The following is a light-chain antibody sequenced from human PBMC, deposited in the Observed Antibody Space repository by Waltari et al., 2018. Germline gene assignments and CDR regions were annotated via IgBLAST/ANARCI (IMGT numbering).Light chain of an antibody. CDR2: QDS. CDR1: KLGDKY. CDR3: QAWDSSTVV. J-gene: IGLJ2*01. Sequence: SYELTQPPPVSVSPGQTASITCYGDKLGDKYACWYQQKPGQSPVLVIYQDSKRPSGIPERFSGSNSGNTATLTISGTQAMDEADYYCQAWDSSTVVFGGGTKLTVL. V-gene: IGLV3-1*01.